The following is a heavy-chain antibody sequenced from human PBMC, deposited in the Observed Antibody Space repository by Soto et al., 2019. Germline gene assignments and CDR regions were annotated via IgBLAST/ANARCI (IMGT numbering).Heavy chain of an antibody. J-gene: IGHJ6*03. CDR3: AKDYAGYYYYIDV. V-gene: IGHV3-9*01. CDR1: GFTFDDFA. Sequence: VQLVESGGGLVQPGRSLRLSCAASGFTFDDFAMHWVRQAPGKGLEWVSGINWNSGDINYAESVKGRFTISRDNAKNSLYLQMNSLRAEDTALYYCAKDYAGYYYYIDVWGKGTTVTVSS. CDR2: INWNSGDI.